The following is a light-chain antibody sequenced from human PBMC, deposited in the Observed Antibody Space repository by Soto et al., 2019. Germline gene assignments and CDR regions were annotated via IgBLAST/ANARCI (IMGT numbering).Light chain of an antibody. J-gene: IGKJ4*01. CDR1: QRVSNTY. CDR2: GVS. V-gene: IGKV3-20*01. CDR3: QQYSSSPLT. Sequence: IFLAQSPGTLSLSPGERATLSCRASQRVSNTYLAWYQQKPGQAPRLLIYGVSSRATGIPDRFSGSGSGTDFTLTISRLEPEDFAVYYCQQYSSSPLTFGGGTKVDIK.